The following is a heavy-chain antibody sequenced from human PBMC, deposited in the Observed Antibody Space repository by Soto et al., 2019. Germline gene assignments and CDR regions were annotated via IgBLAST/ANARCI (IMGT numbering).Heavy chain of an antibody. D-gene: IGHD1-26*01. V-gene: IGHV4-59*01. CDR1: GVSTSSYY. CDR3: ARGGGYHDY. CDR2: INDSGSA. Sequence: SETLSLTCTVSGVSTSSYYWNWIRQPPGRGLEWVGYINDSGSAHYNASLKSRVTISLDTFKNQLSLRLTSVTAADSAVYFCARGGGYHDYWGQGTLVTVSS. J-gene: IGHJ4*03.